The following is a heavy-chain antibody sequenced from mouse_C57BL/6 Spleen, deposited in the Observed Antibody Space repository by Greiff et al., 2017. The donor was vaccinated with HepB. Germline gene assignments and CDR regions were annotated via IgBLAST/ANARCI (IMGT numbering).Heavy chain of an antibody. CDR3: ARQLFYGSSPYAMDY. J-gene: IGHJ4*01. Sequence: QVQLQQSDAELVKPGASVKISCKVSGYTFTDHTIHWMKQRPEQGLEWIGYIYPSDGSTKYNEKFKGKATLTADKSSSTAYMQLNSLTSEDSAVYFCARQLFYGSSPYAMDYWGQGTSVTVSS. CDR2: IYPSDGST. CDR1: GYTFTDHT. D-gene: IGHD1-1*01. V-gene: IGHV1-78*01.